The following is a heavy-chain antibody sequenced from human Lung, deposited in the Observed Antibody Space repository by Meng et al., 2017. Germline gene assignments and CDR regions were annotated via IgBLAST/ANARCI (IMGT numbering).Heavy chain of an antibody. J-gene: IGHJ4*02. Sequence: EGQLVGSGGGLVPPGGSLGLSCAASGFTFSTHWMHWVRQAPGKGLEWVSRITGDGSSTIYADSVQGRFTMSRDNAKNTLSLQMNSLRAEDTAVYYCARGGVTTDDWGQGTLVTVSS. CDR2: ITGDGSST. CDR1: GFTFSTHW. D-gene: IGHD4-17*01. V-gene: IGHV3-74*01. CDR3: ARGGVTTDD.